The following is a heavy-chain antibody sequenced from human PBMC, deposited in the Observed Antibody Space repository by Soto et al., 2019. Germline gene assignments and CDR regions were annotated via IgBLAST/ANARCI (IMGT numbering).Heavy chain of an antibody. J-gene: IGHJ4*02. CDR1: GGSISSSSYY. Sequence: SETLSLTCTVSGGSISSSSYYWGWIRQPPGKGLEWIGSIYYSGSTYYNPSLKSRVTISVDTSKNQFSLKLSSVTAADTAVYYCARPLMTTVTSFDYWGQGTLVTVSS. V-gene: IGHV4-39*01. CDR3: ARPLMTTVTSFDY. CDR2: IYYSGST. D-gene: IGHD4-17*01.